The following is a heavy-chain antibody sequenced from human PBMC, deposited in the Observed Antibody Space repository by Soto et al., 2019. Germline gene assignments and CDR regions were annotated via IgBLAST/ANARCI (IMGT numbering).Heavy chain of an antibody. V-gene: IGHV4-34*01. D-gene: IGHD3-10*01. CDR1: GGSFSGYY. Sequence: QVQLQQWGAGLLKPSETLSLTCAVYGGSFSGYYWSWIRQPPGKGLEWIGEINHSGSTNYNPSLKSPVTISVDTSKNQFSLKLSSVTAADTAVYYCARQRQGRYYYDSGSDQNWFDPWGQGTLVTVSS. CDR2: INHSGST. CDR3: ARQRQGRYYYDSGSDQNWFDP. J-gene: IGHJ5*02.